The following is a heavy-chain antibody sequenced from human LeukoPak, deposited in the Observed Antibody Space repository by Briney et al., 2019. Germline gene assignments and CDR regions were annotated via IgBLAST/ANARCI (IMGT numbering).Heavy chain of an antibody. Sequence: GASVKFSCKASGYTFSNYGISWVRQAPGLGLEWMGWTSYNGNTNYAQKFQDRVTMTTDTSTTTAYMELRSLESDDTAVYYCARHSGSGWQALGYWGQGTLVTVSS. CDR1: GYTFSNYG. D-gene: IGHD6-19*01. J-gene: IGHJ4*02. V-gene: IGHV1-18*04. CDR3: ARHSGSGWQALGY. CDR2: TSYNGNT.